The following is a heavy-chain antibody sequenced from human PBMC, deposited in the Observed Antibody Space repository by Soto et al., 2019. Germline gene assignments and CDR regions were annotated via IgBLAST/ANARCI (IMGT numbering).Heavy chain of an antibody. CDR1: GFTFSNYA. D-gene: IGHD2-2*01. Sequence: GGSLRLSCAASGFTFSNYAMTWVRQAPGKGLEWVSVITGSGGGTYFVDSVKGRFTISRDNSKNTVYLQMNSLRAEDTAVYYCARDRRDIVVVPAATIRYYYYYYMDVWGKGTTVTVSS. V-gene: IGHV3-23*01. CDR3: ARDRRDIVVVPAATIRYYYYYYMDV. CDR2: ITGSGGGT. J-gene: IGHJ6*03.